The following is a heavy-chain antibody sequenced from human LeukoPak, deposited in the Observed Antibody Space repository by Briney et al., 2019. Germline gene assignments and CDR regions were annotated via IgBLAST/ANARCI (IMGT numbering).Heavy chain of an antibody. CDR1: GYSFTSYW. CDR3: ARTQKGYYDSSGYSGP. D-gene: IGHD3-22*01. CDR2: INPGDSDT. V-gene: IGHV5-51*01. J-gene: IGHJ3*01. Sequence: GESLKISCKGSGYSFTSYWIGWVGQMPGKGLEWMGIINPGDSDTRYSPSFQGQVTISADKSISTAYLQWSSLKASDTAMYYCARTQKGYYDSSGYSGPWGQGTMVTVSS.